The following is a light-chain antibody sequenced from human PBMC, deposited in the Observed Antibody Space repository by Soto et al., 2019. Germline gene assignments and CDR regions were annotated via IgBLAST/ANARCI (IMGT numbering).Light chain of an antibody. J-gene: IGLJ2*01. CDR2: EGS. Sequence: QSALTQPASVSGSPGQSITISCIGTSSDVGRYNLVSWYQQHPGKAPKLMIFEGSKRPSGVSNRFSGSKSGNTASLTVSGLQAEDEADYFCCSYAGSNTFVFGGGTKVTVL. CDR3: CSYAGSNTFV. CDR1: SSDVGRYNL. V-gene: IGLV2-23*03.